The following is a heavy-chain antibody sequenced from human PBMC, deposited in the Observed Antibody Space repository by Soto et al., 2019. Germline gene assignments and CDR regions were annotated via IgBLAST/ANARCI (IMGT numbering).Heavy chain of an antibody. CDR2: ISASGDGT. Sequence: EVQLLESGGGLVQPGGSLRLSCAASGFPFSNYAMSWVRQAPGKGLEWVSSISASGDGTYYADSVEGRFTISRDNSKRTLYLQVNSLRAEDTAVYYCVRGSNEYHSPPEYWGQGTLVTVSS. V-gene: IGHV3-23*01. CDR3: VRGSNEYHSPPEY. D-gene: IGHD6-6*01. CDR1: GFPFSNYA. J-gene: IGHJ4*02.